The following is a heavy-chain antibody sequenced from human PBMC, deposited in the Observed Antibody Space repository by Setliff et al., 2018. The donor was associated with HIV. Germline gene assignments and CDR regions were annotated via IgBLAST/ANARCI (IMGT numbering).Heavy chain of an antibody. CDR2: IYSSGST. CDR1: GGSISTYY. J-gene: IGHJ4*02. Sequence: SETLSLTCTVSGGSISTYYWNWIRQPPGKGLEWIGYIYSSGSTNYNPSLKSRVTISVDTSKNQLSLKLSSVTAADTAVYYCARAGRGSGRYVYSFDYWGQGSLVPSPQ. CDR3: ARAGRGSGRYVYSFDY. V-gene: IGHV4-4*08. D-gene: IGHD1-26*01.